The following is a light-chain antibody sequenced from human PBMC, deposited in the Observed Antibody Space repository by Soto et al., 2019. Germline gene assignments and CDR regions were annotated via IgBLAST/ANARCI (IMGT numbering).Light chain of an antibody. CDR2: QDS. J-gene: IGLJ2*01. CDR3: QAWDSSVV. CDR1: KLGDKY. V-gene: IGLV3-1*01. Sequence: SYELTQPPSVSVSPGQTASITCSGDKLGDKYACWYQQKQGQSPVLVIYQDSKRPSGIPERFSGSNSGNTATLTISGPQAMDEADYYCQAWDSSVVFGGGTKLTVL.